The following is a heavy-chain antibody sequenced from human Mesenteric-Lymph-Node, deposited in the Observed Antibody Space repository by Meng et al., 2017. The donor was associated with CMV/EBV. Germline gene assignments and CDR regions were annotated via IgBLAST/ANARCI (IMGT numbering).Heavy chain of an antibody. J-gene: IGHJ4*02. CDR1: GFTFSSYS. CDR2: ISSSSSYI. Sequence: GGSLRLSCAASGFTFSSYSMNWVRQAPGKGLEWVSSISSSSSYIYYADSVKGRFTISRDNSKNTVYLQMNSLRAEDTAMYYCVKGILGGNLGDYWGQGTLVTVSS. D-gene: IGHD2/OR15-2a*01. V-gene: IGHV3-21*04. CDR3: VKGILGGNLGDY.